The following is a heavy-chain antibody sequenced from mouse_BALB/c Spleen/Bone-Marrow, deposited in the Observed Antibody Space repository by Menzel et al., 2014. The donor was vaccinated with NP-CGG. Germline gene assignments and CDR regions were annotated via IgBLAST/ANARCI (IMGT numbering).Heavy chain of an antibody. CDR1: GYTFSSYW. J-gene: IGHJ3*01. Sequence: VQGVESGAELMKPGASVKISCKATGYTFSSYWIEWVKQRPGHGLEWIGEILPGSDSTNYNENFKGKATFTADTSSNTAYMRLNSLTSEDSAVYFCARDSSDYLAWFAYWGQGTLVTVSA. CDR2: ILPGSDST. CDR3: ARDSSDYLAWFAY. V-gene: IGHV1-9*01. D-gene: IGHD3-2*01.